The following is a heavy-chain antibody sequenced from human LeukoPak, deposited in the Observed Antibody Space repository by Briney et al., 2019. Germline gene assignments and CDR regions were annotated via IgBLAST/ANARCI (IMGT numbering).Heavy chain of an antibody. D-gene: IGHD1-26*01. V-gene: IGHV4-39*02. J-gene: IGHJ4*02. CDR3: ARDKIVGATNFDY. CDR2: IYYSGST. CDR1: GGSISSSSYY. Sequence: SETLSLTCTVSGGSISSSSYYWGWIRQPPGKGLEWIGSIYYSGSTYYNPSLKSRVTISVDTSKNQFSLKLSSVTAADTAVYYCARDKIVGATNFDYWGQGTLVTASS.